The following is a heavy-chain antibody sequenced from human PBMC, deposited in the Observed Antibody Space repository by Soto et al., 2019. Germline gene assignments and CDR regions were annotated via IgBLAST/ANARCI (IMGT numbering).Heavy chain of an antibody. Sequence: GGSLRLSCAASGFTFSSYAMHWVRQAPGKGLEYVSAISSNGGSTYYANSVKGRFTISRDNSKNTLYLQMGSLRAEDMAVYYCARGYSSSFIYFDYWGQGTLVTVSS. CDR1: GFTFSSYA. CDR2: ISSNGGST. J-gene: IGHJ4*02. CDR3: ARGYSSSFIYFDY. V-gene: IGHV3-64*01. D-gene: IGHD6-13*01.